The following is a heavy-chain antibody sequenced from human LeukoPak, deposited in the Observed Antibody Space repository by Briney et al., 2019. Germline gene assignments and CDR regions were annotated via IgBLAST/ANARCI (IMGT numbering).Heavy chain of an antibody. V-gene: IGHV3-15*01. CDR2: IKRKTDGGTT. J-gene: IGHJ3*02. CDR3: TTEPGHHEPDAFDI. CDR1: GFTVSNAW. Sequence: GGSLRLSCAASGFTVSNAWMSWVRQAPGKGLEWVGRIKRKTDGGTTDYAAPVKGRFTISRDDSKNTLYLQMNSLKTEDTAAYYCTTEPGHHEPDAFDIWGQGTMVTVSS. D-gene: IGHD1-14*01.